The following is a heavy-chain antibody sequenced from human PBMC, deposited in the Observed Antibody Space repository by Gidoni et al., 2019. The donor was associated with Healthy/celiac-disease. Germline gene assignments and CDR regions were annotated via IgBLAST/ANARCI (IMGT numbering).Heavy chain of an antibody. Sequence: QVQLQESVPRLVKPSQTLSLTCTASGGSISSGSYYWSWIRQPAGKGLEWIGRICTSGSTNYNPSLKSRVTISVDTSKNQFSLELSSVTAADTAVYCCARSSGAADYWGQGTLVTVSS. CDR1: GGSISSGSYY. CDR3: ARSSGAADY. J-gene: IGHJ4*02. V-gene: IGHV4-61*02. D-gene: IGHD6-25*01. CDR2: ICTSGST.